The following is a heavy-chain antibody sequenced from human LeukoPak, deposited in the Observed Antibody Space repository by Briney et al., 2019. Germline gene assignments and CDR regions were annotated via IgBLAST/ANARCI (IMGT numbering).Heavy chain of an antibody. CDR3: ARVTWLAFTPPDY. CDR2: INAGNGNT. D-gene: IGHD2-21*02. J-gene: IGHJ4*02. V-gene: IGHV1-3*01. Sequence: ASVKVSCKASGYTFTSYAMHWVRQAPGQRLEWMGWINAGNGNTKYSQKFQGRVTITRDTSASTAYMELSSLRSEDTAVYYCARVTWLAFTPPDYWGQGALVTVSS. CDR1: GYTFTSYA.